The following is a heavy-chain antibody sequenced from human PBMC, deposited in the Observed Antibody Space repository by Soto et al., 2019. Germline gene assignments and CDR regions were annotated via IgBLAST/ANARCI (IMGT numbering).Heavy chain of an antibody. CDR1: GFTFDSHW. J-gene: IGHJ4*02. D-gene: IGHD6-19*01. CDR2: IKTDGYAA. V-gene: IGHV3-74*01. Sequence: ESGGVLVQPGGSLRLSCVASGFTFDSHWMHWVRQAPGEGLVWVSRIKTDGYAAAYADSVKGRFTISRVNTKNTVYLQMNSLRAVDTAVYFCVREAGVAADCWGQGTLVTVSS. CDR3: VREAGVAADC.